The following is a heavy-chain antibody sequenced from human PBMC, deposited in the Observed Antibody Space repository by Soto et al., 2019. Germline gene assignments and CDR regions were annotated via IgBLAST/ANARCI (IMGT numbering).Heavy chain of an antibody. V-gene: IGHV4-59*01. Sequence: SETLSLTCTVPGGSISSYYWSWIRQPPGKGLEWIGYIYYSGSTNYNPSLKSRVTISVDTSKNQFSLKLSSVTAADTAVYYCARSGPGYYFDYWGQGALVTAPQ. CDR3: ARSGPGYYFDY. J-gene: IGHJ4*02. D-gene: IGHD1-26*01. CDR1: GGSISSYY. CDR2: IYYSGST.